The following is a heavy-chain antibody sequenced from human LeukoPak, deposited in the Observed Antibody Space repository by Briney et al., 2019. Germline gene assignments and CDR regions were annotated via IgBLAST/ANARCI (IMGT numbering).Heavy chain of an antibody. CDR1: GGSFSGYY. Sequence: SETLSLTCAVYGGSFSGYYLSWIRQPPGKRLEWIGEINHSGSTNYNPSLKSRVTISVDTSKKQFSLKLSSVTAADTAVYYCARGFWSGYRYYYYYYMDVWGKGTTVTVSS. J-gene: IGHJ6*03. V-gene: IGHV4-34*01. CDR2: INHSGST. CDR3: ARGFWSGYRYYYYYYMDV. D-gene: IGHD3-3*01.